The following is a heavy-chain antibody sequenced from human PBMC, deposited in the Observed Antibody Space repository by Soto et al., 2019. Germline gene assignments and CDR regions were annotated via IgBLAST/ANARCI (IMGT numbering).Heavy chain of an antibody. CDR3: ARVSRFGYGDYTNWFDP. D-gene: IGHD4-17*01. CDR2: IYYSGST. J-gene: IGHJ5*02. V-gene: IGHV4-59*01. Sequence: SDTLSLTCPVSGGTISSYYGIWIRQTPGKGLEWIGYIYYSGSTNYNPSLKSRVTISVDTSKNQFSLKLSSVTAADTAVYYCARVSRFGYGDYTNWFDPWGQGTLVTV. CDR1: GGTISSYY.